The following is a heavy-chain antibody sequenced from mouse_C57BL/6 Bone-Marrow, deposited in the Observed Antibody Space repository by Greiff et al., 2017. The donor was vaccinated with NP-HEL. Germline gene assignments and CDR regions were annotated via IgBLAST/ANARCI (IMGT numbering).Heavy chain of an antibody. D-gene: IGHD1-1*01. V-gene: IGHV5-4*03. J-gene: IGHJ3*01. CDR1: GFTFSSYA. CDR3: ARGDYGSSYGFAY. CDR2: ISDGGSYT. Sequence: EVKLMESGGGLVKPGGSLKLSCAASGFTFSSYAMSWFRQTPEKRLEWVATISDGGSYTYYPDNVKGRFTISRDNAKNNLYLQMSHLKSEDTAMYYCARGDYGSSYGFAYWGQGTLVTVSA.